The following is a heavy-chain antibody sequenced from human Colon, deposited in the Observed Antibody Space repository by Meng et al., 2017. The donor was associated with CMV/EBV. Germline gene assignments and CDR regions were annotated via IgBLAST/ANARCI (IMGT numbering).Heavy chain of an antibody. J-gene: IGHJ4*02. CDR2: IYYSGST. CDR1: GGSISSYY. CDR3: ARARIAARFPDY. Sequence: SETLSLTCTVSGGSISSYYWSWIRQPPGKGLEWIGYIYYSGSTNYNPSLKSRVTISVDTSKNQFSLKLSSVTAADTAVYYCARARIAARFPDYWGQGTLVTVSS. D-gene: IGHD6-6*01. V-gene: IGHV4-59*12.